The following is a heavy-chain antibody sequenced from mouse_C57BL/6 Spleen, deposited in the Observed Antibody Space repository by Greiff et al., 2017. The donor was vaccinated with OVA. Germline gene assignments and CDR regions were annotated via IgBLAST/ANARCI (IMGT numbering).Heavy chain of an antibody. Sequence: VQLQQSGGGLVKPGASLKLSCAASGFTFTSYAMSWVRQTPGQRLEWVATISAGGSYTYYPDNVKGRFTISRDTATHNQYLQLSHLKSEDTAMYYCARDRAGTGYFDVWGTGTTVTVSS. CDR3: ARDRAGTGYFDV. J-gene: IGHJ1*03. D-gene: IGHD3-3*01. CDR2: ISAGGSYT. CDR1: GFTFTSYA. V-gene: IGHV5-4*01.